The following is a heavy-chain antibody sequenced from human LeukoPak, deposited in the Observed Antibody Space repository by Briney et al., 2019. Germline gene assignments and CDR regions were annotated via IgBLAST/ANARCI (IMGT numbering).Heavy chain of an antibody. Sequence: SETLSLTCAVYGGSFSGYYWSWIRQPPGKVLEWIGEINHSGSTNYNPSLKSRVTISVDTSKNQFSLKLSSVTAADTAVYYCARCDRYGGNTGFLFDYWGQGTLVTVSS. V-gene: IGHV4-34*01. CDR1: GGSFSGYY. J-gene: IGHJ4*02. D-gene: IGHD4-23*01. CDR2: INHSGST. CDR3: ARCDRYGGNTGFLFDY.